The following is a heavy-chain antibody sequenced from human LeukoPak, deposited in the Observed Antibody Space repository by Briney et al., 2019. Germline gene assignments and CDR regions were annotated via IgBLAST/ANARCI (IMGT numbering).Heavy chain of an antibody. CDR1: GFTFDDYA. J-gene: IGHJ4*02. Sequence: PGGSLRLSCAASGFTFDDYAMHWVRQAPGKGLEWVSGISWNSGSIGYADSVKGRFTISRDNAKNSLYLQMNSLRAEDTALYYCAKDFRRWGEDYFDYWGQGTLVTVSS. V-gene: IGHV3-9*01. CDR3: AKDFRRWGEDYFDY. D-gene: IGHD3-16*01. CDR2: ISWNSGSI.